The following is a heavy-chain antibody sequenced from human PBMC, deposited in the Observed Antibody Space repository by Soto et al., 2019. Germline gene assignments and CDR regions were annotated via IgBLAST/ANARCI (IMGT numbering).Heavy chain of an antibody. CDR2: IYSGGST. CDR3: ARVNSRYDFWSGSSENWFDS. V-gene: IGHV3-66*01. J-gene: IGHJ5*01. CDR1: GFTVINHY. D-gene: IGHD3-3*01. Sequence: PGLSMRHPCAASGFTVINHYMSRVRQDKGKGLEWVSVIYSGGSTYYADSVKGRFTISRDNSKNTLYLQMNSLRAEDTAVYYCARVNSRYDFWSGSSENWFDSWGQGTLVTVFS.